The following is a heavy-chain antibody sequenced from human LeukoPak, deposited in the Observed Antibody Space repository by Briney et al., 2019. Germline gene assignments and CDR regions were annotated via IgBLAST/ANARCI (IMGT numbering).Heavy chain of an antibody. Sequence: PGGSLRLSCAPSGFTFSSYSMNWVRQAPGKGLEWVSSISSSSSYIYYADSVKGRFTISRDNAKNSLYLQMNSLRAEDTAVYYCARVRLEWLLRSRDYYYYYMDVWGKGTTVTISS. D-gene: IGHD3-3*01. CDR3: ARVRLEWLLRSRDYYYYYMDV. CDR1: GFTFSSYS. CDR2: ISSSSSYI. V-gene: IGHV3-21*01. J-gene: IGHJ6*03.